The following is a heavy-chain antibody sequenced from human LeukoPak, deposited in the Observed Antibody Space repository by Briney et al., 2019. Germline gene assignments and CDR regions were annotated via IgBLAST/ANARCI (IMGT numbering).Heavy chain of an antibody. Sequence: TSETLSLTCTVSGGSISSSSYYWVWIRQPPGKGLEWIGTIYYTGSTYYNPSLKSRVTISVDTSKNQFSLKLSSVTAADTAVYYCARGGKRSGSYPGYYYYYYMDVWGKGTTVTVSS. D-gene: IGHD1-26*01. CDR1: GGSISSSSYY. J-gene: IGHJ6*03. CDR2: IYYTGST. V-gene: IGHV4-39*07. CDR3: ARGGKRSGSYPGYYYYYYMDV.